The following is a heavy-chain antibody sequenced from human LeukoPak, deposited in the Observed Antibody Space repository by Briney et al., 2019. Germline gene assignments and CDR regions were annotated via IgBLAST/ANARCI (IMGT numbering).Heavy chain of an antibody. CDR2: ISYDGRSK. CDR3: ASDLGGIDAFDI. J-gene: IGHJ3*02. CDR1: GFTFSSYG. V-gene: IGHV3-30*03. D-gene: IGHD1-26*01. Sequence: PGGSLRLSCAASGFTFSSYGMHWVRQAPGKGLEWVAVISYDGRSKYYADSMKGRFTISRDNAKNSLHLQMNSLRAEDTAVYYCASDLGGIDAFDIWGQGTMVTVSS.